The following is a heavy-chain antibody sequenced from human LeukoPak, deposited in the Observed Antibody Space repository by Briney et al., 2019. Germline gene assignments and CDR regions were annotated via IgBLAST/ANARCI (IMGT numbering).Heavy chain of an antibody. Sequence: GGSLRLSCAASGFTFSTYAMGWVRQAPGKGLEWVSAVSGSGGRTYHADSVKGRFTISRDNSKNTLYLQMNSLRAEDTAVYYCAKDLPERAAAGSGDFQHWGQGTLVTVSS. V-gene: IGHV3-23*01. CDR2: VSGSGGRT. J-gene: IGHJ1*01. CDR3: AKDLPERAAAGSGDFQH. D-gene: IGHD6-13*01. CDR1: GFTFSTYA.